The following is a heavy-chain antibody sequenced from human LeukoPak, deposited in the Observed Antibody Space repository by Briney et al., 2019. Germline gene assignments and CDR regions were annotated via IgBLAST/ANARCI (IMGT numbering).Heavy chain of an antibody. CDR3: ARLYCISTSCYTINY. J-gene: IGHJ4*02. D-gene: IGHD2-2*02. Sequence: SETLSLTCTVSVYSFDSGYYWGWIRQPPGKGLDWIANIYYSGSTSYNPSLKSRVPESIDTHKNNFPLKQYSVSAADTALYYCARLYCISTSCYTINYWGQGTLVTVSS. V-gene: IGHV4-38-2*02. CDR2: IYYSGST. CDR1: VYSFDSGYY.